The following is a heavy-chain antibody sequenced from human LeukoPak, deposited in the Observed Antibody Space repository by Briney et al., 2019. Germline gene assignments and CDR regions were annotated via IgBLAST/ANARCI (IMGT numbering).Heavy chain of an antibody. V-gene: IGHV3-66*02. J-gene: IGHJ6*03. Sequence: GGSLRLSCAASGFTISSNYMSWVRQAPGKGLEWVSVIYSGGSTYYPDSVKGRFTISRDNSKNTLYLQMNSLRAEDTAVYYCARDRGVTTSAYYYMDVWGKGTTVTVSS. D-gene: IGHD3-10*01. CDR1: GFTISSNY. CDR3: ARDRGVTTSAYYYMDV. CDR2: IYSGGST.